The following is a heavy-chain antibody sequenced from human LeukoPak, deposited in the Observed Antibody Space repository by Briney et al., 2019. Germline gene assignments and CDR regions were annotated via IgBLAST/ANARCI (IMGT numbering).Heavy chain of an antibody. CDR3: AGRYCSSTSCYEGVY. D-gene: IGHD2-2*01. CDR2: ISGSGGST. Sequence: PGGSLRLSRAASGFTFSSYAMSWVRQAPGKGLEWVSAISGSGGSTYYADSVKGRFTISRDNSKNTLYLQMNSLRAEDTAVYYCAGRYCSSTSCYEGVYWGQGTLVTVSS. V-gene: IGHV3-23*01. J-gene: IGHJ4*02. CDR1: GFTFSSYA.